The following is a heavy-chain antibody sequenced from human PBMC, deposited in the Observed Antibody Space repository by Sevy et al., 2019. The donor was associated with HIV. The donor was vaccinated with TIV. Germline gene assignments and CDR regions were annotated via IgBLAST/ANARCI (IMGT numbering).Heavy chain of an antibody. D-gene: IGHD2-2*01. CDR3: ARDNATVSRRGLRYYYYGTDV. Sequence: GGSLRLSCAASGFTFSTYWMSWFRQAPGKGLEWVANINEDGTEKFYVDSVKGRFTMSRDNAKNSLYLQMNSLGAEDAVVYYCARDNATVSRRGLRYYYYGTDVWGQGTTVTVSS. J-gene: IGHJ6*02. CDR2: INEDGTEK. CDR1: GFTFSTYW. V-gene: IGHV3-7*01.